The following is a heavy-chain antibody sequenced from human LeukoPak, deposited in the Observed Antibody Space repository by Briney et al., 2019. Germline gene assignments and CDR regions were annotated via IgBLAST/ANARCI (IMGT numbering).Heavy chain of an antibody. V-gene: IGHV4-38-2*02. J-gene: IGHJ6*03. CDR2: IYHSGST. CDR1: GYSISSGYY. D-gene: IGHD3-16*02. CDR3: ARVIGYYYYMDV. Sequence: SETLSLTCTVSGYSISSGYYWDWIRQPPGKGPEWIGSIYHSGSTYYNPSLKSRVTISVDTSKNQFSLKLSSVTAADTAVYYCARVIGYYYYMDVWGKGTTVTVSS.